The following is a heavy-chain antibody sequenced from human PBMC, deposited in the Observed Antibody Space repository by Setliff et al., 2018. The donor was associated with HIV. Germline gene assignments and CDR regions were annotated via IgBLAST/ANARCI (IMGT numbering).Heavy chain of an antibody. CDR1: GFTFSAHG. D-gene: IGHD4-17*01. CDR3: VKDGDYRNGDYDAFDI. CDR2: INYDDNYE. V-gene: IGHV3-30*02. J-gene: IGHJ3*02. Sequence: PGGSLRLSCAASGFTFSAHGMHWVRQAPGKGLEWVTFINYDDNYEYYADSVKGRFTISRDNSESTVDLQMTSLTAEDTAVYYCVKDGDYRNGDYDAFDIWGQGTMVTVSS.